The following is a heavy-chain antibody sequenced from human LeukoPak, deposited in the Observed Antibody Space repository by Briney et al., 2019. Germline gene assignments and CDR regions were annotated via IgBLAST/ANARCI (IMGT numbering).Heavy chain of an antibody. J-gene: IGHJ4*02. CDR3: ARIVVGDFDY. V-gene: IGHV4-34*01. Sequence: PSETLSLTCAVYGGSFSGYYWSWIRQPPGKGLEWIGEINHSGSTNYNPSLKSRVTISVDTSKNQFSLKLSSVTAADTAVYYCARIVVGDFDYWGQGTLVTVSS. CDR1: GGSFSGYY. D-gene: IGHD3-22*01. CDR2: INHSGST.